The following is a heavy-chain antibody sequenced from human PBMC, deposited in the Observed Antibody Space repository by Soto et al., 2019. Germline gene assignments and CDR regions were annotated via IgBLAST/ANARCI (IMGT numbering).Heavy chain of an antibody. CDR2: ISPYTGDT. CDR1: GYIFVNYG. Sequence: QVQLVQSGDEMKKPGASVRVSCKASGYIFVNYGIAWVRQAPGQGLEWMGWISPYTGDTHSASKVQGRLTMTTDTSTSTVYMDLGSLTSDDTAVYYCAMVDNYVTPTPQDVWGQGTTVTVSS. J-gene: IGHJ6*02. D-gene: IGHD3-16*01. CDR3: AMVDNYVTPTPQDV. V-gene: IGHV1-18*01.